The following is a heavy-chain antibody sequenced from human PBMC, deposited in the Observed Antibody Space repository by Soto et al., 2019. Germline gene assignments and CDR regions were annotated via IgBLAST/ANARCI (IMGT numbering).Heavy chain of an antibody. J-gene: IGHJ6*03. CDR1: GFTFSSYW. CDR3: ARALDCSGGSCYNYYYYMDV. Sequence: GGSLRLSCAASGFTFSSYWMSWVRQAPGKGLEWVANIKQDGSEKYYVDSVKGRFTISRDNAKNSLYLQMNSLRAEDTAVYYCARALDCSGGSCYNYYYYMDVWGKGTTVTVSS. V-gene: IGHV3-7*01. CDR2: IKQDGSEK. D-gene: IGHD2-15*01.